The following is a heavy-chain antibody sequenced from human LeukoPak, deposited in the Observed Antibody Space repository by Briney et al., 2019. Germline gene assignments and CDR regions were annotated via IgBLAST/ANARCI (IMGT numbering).Heavy chain of an antibody. CDR1: GFTVSSNY. CDR2: IYSGGST. V-gene: IGHV3-53*01. CDR3: ASGSYYYYYMDV. Sequence: QAWGSLRLSCAASGFTVSSNYMSWVRQAPGKGLEWVFVIYSGGSTYYADSVKGGFTISRDNSKNTLYLQMNSLRAEDTAVYYCASGSYYYYYMDVWGKGTTVTISS. J-gene: IGHJ6*03. D-gene: IGHD1-26*01.